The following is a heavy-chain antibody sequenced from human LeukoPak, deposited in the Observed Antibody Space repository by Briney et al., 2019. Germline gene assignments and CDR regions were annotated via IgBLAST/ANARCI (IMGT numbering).Heavy chain of an antibody. CDR1: GFTVSSNY. D-gene: IGHD3-22*01. J-gene: IGHJ1*01. Sequence: GGSLRLSCAASGFTVSSNYMSWVRQAPGKGLEWVSVVYSNDNTYYADSVKGRFTISRDNSKNTLYLQMNSLRAEDTAVYYCARGDSSLYSYSTRAEYFQHWGQGTLVTVSS. CDR2: VYSNDNT. CDR3: ARGDSSLYSYSTRAEYFQH. V-gene: IGHV3-53*01.